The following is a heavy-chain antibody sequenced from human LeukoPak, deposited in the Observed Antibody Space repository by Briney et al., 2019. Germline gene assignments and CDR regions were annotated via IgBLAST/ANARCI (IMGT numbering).Heavy chain of an antibody. J-gene: IGHJ4*02. CDR1: GFTFSSYG. CDR2: IWYDGSNK. Sequence: PGGSLRLSCAASGFTFSSYGIHWVRQAPGKGLEWVAVIWYDGSNKYYADSVKGRFTISRDNSKNTLYLQMNSLRAEDTAVYYCARDGEVWYSGSYYGYYFDYWGQGTLVTVSS. D-gene: IGHD1-26*01. V-gene: IGHV3-33*01. CDR3: ARDGEVWYSGSYYGYYFDY.